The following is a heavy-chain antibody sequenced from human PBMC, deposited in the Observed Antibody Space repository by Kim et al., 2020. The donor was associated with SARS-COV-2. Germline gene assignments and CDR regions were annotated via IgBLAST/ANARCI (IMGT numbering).Heavy chain of an antibody. Sequence: SETLSLTCAVYGGSFSGHYWSWIRQPPGKGLEWIGEINHSGNTNYNPSLKSRVTTSVDTSKNQVSLKLSPVTAADTAVYYCARGRDSSGCYLRHYFDYWG. J-gene: IGHJ4*01. D-gene: IGHD3-22*01. CDR1: GGSFSGHY. V-gene: IGHV4-34*01. CDR3: ARGRDSSGCYLRHYFDY. CDR2: INHSGNT.